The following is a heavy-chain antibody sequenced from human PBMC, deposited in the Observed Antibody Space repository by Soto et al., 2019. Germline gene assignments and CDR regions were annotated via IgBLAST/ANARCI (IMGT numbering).Heavy chain of an antibody. D-gene: IGHD3-9*01. CDR3: ARDRSDILTGLGPFDYYYGMDV. Sequence: PSETLSLTCTVSGGSMSHYHWCWIRQSPGKGLEFIGYTHDTGIINYNPSLKSRVTISVDTSKNQFSLKLSSVTAADTAVYYCARDRSDILTGLGPFDYYYGMDVWGQGTTVTVSS. CDR1: GGSMSHYH. J-gene: IGHJ6*02. V-gene: IGHV4-59*12. CDR2: THDTGII.